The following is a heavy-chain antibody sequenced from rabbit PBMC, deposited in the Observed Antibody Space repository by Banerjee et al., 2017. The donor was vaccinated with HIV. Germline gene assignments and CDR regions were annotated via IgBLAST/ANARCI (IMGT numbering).Heavy chain of an antibody. V-gene: IGHV1S45*01. J-gene: IGHJ4*01. CDR3: ARDLAGAIGWNFNL. D-gene: IGHD4-1*01. CDR1: GFSFSYKYV. CDR2: IYAGSSGST. Sequence: QEQLEESGGDLVKPEGSLTLTCTASGFSFSYKYVMCWVRQAPGKGLQWIACIYAGSSGSTWYASWAKGRFTISKTSSTTVTLQMTSLTAADTATYFCARDLAGAIGWNFNLWGQGTLVTVS.